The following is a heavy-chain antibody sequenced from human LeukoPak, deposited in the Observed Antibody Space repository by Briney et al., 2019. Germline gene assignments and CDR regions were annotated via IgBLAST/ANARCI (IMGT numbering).Heavy chain of an antibody. CDR2: INHSGST. CDR3: TRASPYYYYGMDV. Sequence: SETLSLTCAVYGGSFSGYYWSWIRQPPWKGLEWIGEINHSGSTNYNPSLKSRVTISVDTSKNQFSLKLSSVTAADTAVYYCTRASPYYYYGMDVWGQGTTVTVSS. CDR1: GGSFSGYY. J-gene: IGHJ6*02. V-gene: IGHV4-34*01.